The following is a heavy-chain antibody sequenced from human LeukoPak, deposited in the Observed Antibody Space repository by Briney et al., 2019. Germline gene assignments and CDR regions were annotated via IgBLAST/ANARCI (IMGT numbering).Heavy chain of an antibody. CDR2: IWYDGSNK. CDR3: ARVTYGSGSYYRGGAFDI. J-gene: IGHJ3*02. D-gene: IGHD3-10*01. CDR1: GFTFSSYG. V-gene: IGHV3-33*01. Sequence: VQPGRSLRLSCAASGFTFSSYGMHWVRQAPGKGLEWVEVIWYDGSNKYYADSVKGRFTISRDNSKNTLYLQMNSLRAEDTAVYYCARVTYGSGSYYRGGAFDIWGQGTMVTVSS.